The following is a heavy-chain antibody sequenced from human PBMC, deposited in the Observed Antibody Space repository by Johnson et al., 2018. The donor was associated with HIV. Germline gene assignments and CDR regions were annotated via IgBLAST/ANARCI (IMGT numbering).Heavy chain of an antibody. V-gene: IGHV3-30*04. CDR1: GFTFSNFA. CDR2: ISYDGSNK. Sequence: QVQLVESGGGVVQPGRSLRLSCAASGFTFSNFALHWVRQAPGKGLEGVAIISYDGSNKYYEDSVKGRFTISRDNSKNTLYLQMNSLISEDTAVYYCARAINDAFDIWGQGTMVTVSP. J-gene: IGHJ3*02. CDR3: ARAINDAFDI.